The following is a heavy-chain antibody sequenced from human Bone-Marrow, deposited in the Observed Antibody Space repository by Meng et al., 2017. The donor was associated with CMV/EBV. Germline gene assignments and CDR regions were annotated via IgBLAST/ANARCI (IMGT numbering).Heavy chain of an antibody. J-gene: IGHJ6*02. CDR3: ARKLVTTFRFYYYYNAMDV. CDR2: ISWNSGSI. D-gene: IGHD2/OR15-2a*01. V-gene: IGHV3-9*01. Sequence: SLKISCAASGFTFDDYAMHWVRQAPGKGLEWVSGISWNSGSIGYADSVKGRFTISRDNAKNSLYLQMNSLRAEDAAVYYCARKLVTTFRFYYYYNAMDVWGQGTTVTVSS. CDR1: GFTFDDYA.